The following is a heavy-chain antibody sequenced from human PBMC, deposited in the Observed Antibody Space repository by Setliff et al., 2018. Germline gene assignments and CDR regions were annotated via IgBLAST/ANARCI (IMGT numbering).Heavy chain of an antibody. CDR3: ARGPLDFVVTPAAAKFDY. J-gene: IGHJ4*02. D-gene: IGHD2-2*01. V-gene: IGHV1-2*02. CDR2: INPNSGGT. Sequence: ASVKVSCKASGYTFTDYYIHWVRQAPGQGLEWMGWINPNSGGTNPAQRFQGRVTMTRDTSITTAYMELSSLRSDDTAVYYCARGPLDFVVTPAAAKFDYWGQGTLVTVSS. CDR1: GYTFTDYY.